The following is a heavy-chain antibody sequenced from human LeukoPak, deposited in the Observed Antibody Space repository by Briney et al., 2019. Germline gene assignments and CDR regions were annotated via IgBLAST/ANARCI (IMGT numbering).Heavy chain of an antibody. CDR3: AKMLGGWYRY. J-gene: IGHJ4*02. CDR2: IWYDGSNK. CDR1: GFTFSSYG. D-gene: IGHD6-19*01. V-gene: IGHV3-33*06. Sequence: GGSLRLSCAASGFTFSSYGMHWVRQAPGKGLECVAVIWYDGSNKYYADSVKGRFTISRDNSKNTLYLQMNSLRAEDTAVYYCAKMLGGWYRYWGQGTLVTVSS.